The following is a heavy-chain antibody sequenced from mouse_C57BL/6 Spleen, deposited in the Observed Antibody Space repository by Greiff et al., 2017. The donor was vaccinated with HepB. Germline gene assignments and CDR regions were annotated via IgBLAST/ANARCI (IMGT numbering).Heavy chain of an antibody. Sequence: VQLQQPGAELVMPGASVKLSCKASGYTFTSYWMHWVKQRPGQGLEWIGEIDPSDSYTNYNQKFKGKSTLTVDKSSSTAYMQLSSLTSEDSAVYYCARGDYSNQGYFDYWGQGTTLTVSS. CDR1: GYTFTSYW. CDR3: ARGDYSNQGYFDY. CDR2: IDPSDSYT. D-gene: IGHD2-5*01. J-gene: IGHJ2*01. V-gene: IGHV1-69*01.